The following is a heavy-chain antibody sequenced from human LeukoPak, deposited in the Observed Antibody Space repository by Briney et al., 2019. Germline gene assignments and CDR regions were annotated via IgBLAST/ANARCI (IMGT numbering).Heavy chain of an antibody. CDR2: IYYSGST. J-gene: IGHJ4*02. D-gene: IGHD1-26*01. Sequence: PSETLSVTCTVSGGSISSYYWSWIRQPPGKGLEWIGYIYYSGSTNYNPSLKSRVTISVDTSKNQFSLKLSSVTAADTAVYYCTRGGGSYYSPIDYWGQGTLVTVSS. CDR3: TRGGGSYYSPIDY. CDR1: GGSISSYY. V-gene: IGHV4-59*01.